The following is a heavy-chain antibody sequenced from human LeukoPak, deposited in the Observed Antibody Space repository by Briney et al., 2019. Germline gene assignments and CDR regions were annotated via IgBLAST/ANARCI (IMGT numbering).Heavy chain of an antibody. J-gene: IGHJ3*02. D-gene: IGHD1-26*01. CDR1: GGTFISYA. CDR3: AREGVGATADAFDI. V-gene: IGHV1-69*13. CDR2: IIPIFGTA. Sequence: ASVKVSCKASGGTFISYAISWVRQAPGQGLEWMGGIIPIFGTANYAQKFQGRVTITADESTSTAYMKLSSLRSEDTAVYYCAREGVGATADAFDIWGQGTMVTVSS.